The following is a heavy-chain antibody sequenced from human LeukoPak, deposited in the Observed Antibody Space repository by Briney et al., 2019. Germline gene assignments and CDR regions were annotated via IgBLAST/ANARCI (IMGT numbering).Heavy chain of an antibody. D-gene: IGHD4-17*01. CDR2: ISSSSSTI. J-gene: IGHJ3*02. CDR3: ARDGVPWNIGDYDAFDI. V-gene: IGHV3-48*02. CDR1: GFTFSSYS. Sequence: QAGGSLRLSCAASGFTFSSYSMNWVRQAPGKGLEWVSSISSSSSTIYYADSVKGRFTISRDNAKNSLYLQMNSLRDEDAAVYYCARDGVPWNIGDYDAFDIWGQGTMVTVSS.